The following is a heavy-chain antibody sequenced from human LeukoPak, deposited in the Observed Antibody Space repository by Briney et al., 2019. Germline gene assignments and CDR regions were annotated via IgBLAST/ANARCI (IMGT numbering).Heavy chain of an antibody. CDR1: GFTSSSYW. CDR2: INSDGSST. CDR3: ASANYYDSSALDY. Sequence: GGSLRLSCAASGFTSSSYWMHWVRQAPGKGLVWVSRINSDGSSTSYADSVKGRFTISRDNAKNTLYLQMNSLRAEDTAVYYCASANYYDSSALDYWGQGTLVTVSS. V-gene: IGHV3-74*01. D-gene: IGHD3-22*01. J-gene: IGHJ4*02.